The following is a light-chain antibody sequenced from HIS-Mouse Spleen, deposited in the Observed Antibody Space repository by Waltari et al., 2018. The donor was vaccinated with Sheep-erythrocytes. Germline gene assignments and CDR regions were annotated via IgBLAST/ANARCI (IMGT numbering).Light chain of an antibody. J-gene: IGLJ1*01. CDR1: SSAVGGYNY. CDR3: CSYAGSYNHV. Sequence: QSALTQPRSVSGSPGQSVPIPCPGPSSAVGGYNYVSWYQQHPGKAPKPMIYDVSKRPSGVPDRFSGSKSGNTASLTISGLQAEDEADYYCCSYAGSYNHVFATGTKLTVL. CDR2: DVS. V-gene: IGLV2-11*01.